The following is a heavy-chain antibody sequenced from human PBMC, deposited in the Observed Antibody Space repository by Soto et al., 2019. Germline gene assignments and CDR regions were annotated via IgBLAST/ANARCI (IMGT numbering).Heavy chain of an antibody. Sequence: VQLVESGGGVVQPGRSLRLSCAASGFTFSDYAMHWVRQAPGKGLEWVAVVSHDGRNTHYADSVKGRFTISRDSSKNTVSLKMTSLRAEDTAVYHCAKGGRQWLVTSDFNYWGQGALVTVSS. CDR1: GFTFSDYA. D-gene: IGHD6-19*01. V-gene: IGHV3-30*18. CDR3: AKGGRQWLVTSDFNY. CDR2: VSHDGRNT. J-gene: IGHJ4*02.